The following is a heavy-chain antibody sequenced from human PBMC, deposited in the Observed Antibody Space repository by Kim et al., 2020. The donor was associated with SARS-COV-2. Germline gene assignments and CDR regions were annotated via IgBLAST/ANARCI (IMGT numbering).Heavy chain of an antibody. CDR3: AHRPYCSGGSCYSSFDY. Sequence: SGPTLVNPTQTLTLTCTFSGFSLTTSGVGVGWIRQPSGKALEWLALIFWDDDKHYSPSLKSRLTITKDTSKNQVVLTMTNMDPVDTATYYCAHRPYCSGGSCYSSFDYWGQGTLVTVSS. D-gene: IGHD2-15*01. J-gene: IGHJ4*02. CDR1: GFSLTTSGVG. CDR2: IFWDDDK. V-gene: IGHV2-5*02.